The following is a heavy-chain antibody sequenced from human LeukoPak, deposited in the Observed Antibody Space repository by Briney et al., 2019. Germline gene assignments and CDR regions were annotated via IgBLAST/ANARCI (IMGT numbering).Heavy chain of an antibody. CDR3: ARGGFTAARPDAFDI. J-gene: IGHJ3*02. D-gene: IGHD6-6*01. V-gene: IGHV1-2*02. CDR1: GYTFTGYY. CDR2: INPNSGGT. Sequence: ASVKVSCKASGYTFTGYYMHWVRQAPGQGLEWVGWINPNSGGTNYAQKFQGRVTMTRDTSISTAYMELSRLRSDDTAVYYCARGGFTAARPDAFDIWGQGTMVTVSS.